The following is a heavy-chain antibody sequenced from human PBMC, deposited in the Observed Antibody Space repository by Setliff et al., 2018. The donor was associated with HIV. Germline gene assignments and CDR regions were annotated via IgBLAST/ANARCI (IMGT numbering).Heavy chain of an antibody. CDR3: ARLNWNDDYFDY. Sequence: ASVKVSCKTSGYTFTSYGISWVRQAPGQGLEWMGWISAYNDKTNYVQKLQGRVTMTTDTSTSTAYMELRSLRSDDTAIYYCARLNWNDDYFDYWGQGTLVTVSS. D-gene: IGHD1-1*01. CDR2: ISAYNDKT. J-gene: IGHJ4*02. V-gene: IGHV1-18*01. CDR1: GYTFTSYG.